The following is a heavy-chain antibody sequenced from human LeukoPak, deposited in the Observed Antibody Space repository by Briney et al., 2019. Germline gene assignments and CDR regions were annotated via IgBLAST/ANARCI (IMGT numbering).Heavy chain of an antibody. D-gene: IGHD3-10*01. CDR3: ARHYGP. Sequence: PSETLSLTCTVSGGSIRSSYYYWDWLRQPPGKGLEGIGSIYDSGSPYYTPSLKSRVTISVDTSKTQFSLKLNSVTAADTAVYYCARHYGPWGQGTLVTVSS. CDR2: IYDSGSP. V-gene: IGHV4-39*01. CDR1: GGSIRSSYYY. J-gene: IGHJ5*02.